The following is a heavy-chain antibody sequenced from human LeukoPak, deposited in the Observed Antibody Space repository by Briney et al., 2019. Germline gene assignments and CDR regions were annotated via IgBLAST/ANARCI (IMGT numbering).Heavy chain of an antibody. CDR2: IRSKAYGGTT. V-gene: IGHV3-49*03. Sequence: GGSLRLSCTASGFTFGDYAMSWFRQAPGKGLEWVGFIRSKAYGGTTEYAASVKGRFTISRDDSKSIAYLQMNSLKTEDTAVYYCTRDEGPYYDTLTGYPQGFDPWDQGTLVTVSS. D-gene: IGHD3-9*01. CDR1: GFTFGDYA. CDR3: TRDEGPYYDTLTGYPQGFDP. J-gene: IGHJ5*02.